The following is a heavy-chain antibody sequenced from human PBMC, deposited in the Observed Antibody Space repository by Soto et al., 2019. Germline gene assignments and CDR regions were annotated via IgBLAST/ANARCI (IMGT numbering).Heavy chain of an antibody. Sequence: GGSLRLSCAASGFTFSSYAMSWVRQAPGKGLEWVSAISGSGGSTYYADSVKGRFTISRDNSKNTLYLQMNSLRAEDTAVYYCAKPYSGYDFRTANNWFDPWGQGTLVTVSS. D-gene: IGHD5-12*01. CDR2: ISGSGGST. CDR1: GFTFSSYA. J-gene: IGHJ5*02. CDR3: AKPYSGYDFRTANNWFDP. V-gene: IGHV3-23*01.